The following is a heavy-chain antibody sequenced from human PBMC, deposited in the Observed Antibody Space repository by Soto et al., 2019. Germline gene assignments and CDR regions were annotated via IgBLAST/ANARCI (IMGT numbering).Heavy chain of an antibody. D-gene: IGHD3-22*01. J-gene: IGHJ4*02. V-gene: IGHV1-69*13. CDR2: IIPIFGTA. CDR3: ASSYYYDSSGYSDRWDY. Sequence: SVKVSCKASGGTFSSYAISWVRQAPGQGLEWMGGIIPIFGTANYAQKFQGRVTITADESTSTAYMELSSLRSEDTAVYYCASSYYYDSSGYSDRWDYWGQGTLVTVSS. CDR1: GGTFSSYA.